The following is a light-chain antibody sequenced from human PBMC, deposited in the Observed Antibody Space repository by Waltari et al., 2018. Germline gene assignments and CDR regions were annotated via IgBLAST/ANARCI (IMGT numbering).Light chain of an antibody. CDR3: MQGAHWPYA. Sequence: DVVMTQSPLALPVTLGQPASISCKSSQSLVHSDGNTYLSWFQQRPGQSPRRLIYKVSNRDSGVPDRFSGRGSGTDFTLKISRVEAEDVAVYFCMQGAHWPYAFGQGTELEIK. CDR1: QSLVHSDGNTY. J-gene: IGKJ2*01. CDR2: KVS. V-gene: IGKV2-30*02.